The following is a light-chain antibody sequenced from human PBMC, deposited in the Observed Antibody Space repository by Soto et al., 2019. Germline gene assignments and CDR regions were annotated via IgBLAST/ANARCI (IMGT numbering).Light chain of an antibody. CDR3: QQSASTLFT. V-gene: IGKV1-39*01. CDR1: QSISGY. Sequence: DIQMTQSPSSLSASVGDRVTITCRASQSISGYLNWYQQKRGKAPKLLIYAASTLQSGVPSRFSGSGSGTDFTLTISRLQPEDFATYYCQQSASTLFTFGPGTSVDI. J-gene: IGKJ3*01. CDR2: AAS.